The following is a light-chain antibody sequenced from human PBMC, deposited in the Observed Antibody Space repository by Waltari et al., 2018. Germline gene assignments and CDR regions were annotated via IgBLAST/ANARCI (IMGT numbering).Light chain of an antibody. CDR1: SSDVGAYKY. V-gene: IGLV2-14*03. J-gene: IGLJ2*01. Sequence: QYALSQPASVSGSPGQSINISCTGTSSDVGAYKYVYWYQHHPGRAPKLRLFDVSDLPAVIASRVSGSKSGNTASLTISGLQTEDEADYYCSSYTSTTTVVFGGGTKVTVL. CDR2: DVS. CDR3: SSYTSTTTVV.